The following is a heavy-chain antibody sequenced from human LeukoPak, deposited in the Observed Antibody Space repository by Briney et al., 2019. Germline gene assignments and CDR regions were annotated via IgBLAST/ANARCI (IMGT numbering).Heavy chain of an antibody. V-gene: IGHV4-30-2*01. CDR1: GGSISSGGYY. CDR3: ARDKRFLEWLVGGWFDP. D-gene: IGHD3-3*01. Sequence: SQTLSLTCTVSGGSISSGGYYWGWVRQPPGKGLEWIGYIYHSGSTYYNPSLKSRVTISVDRSKNQFSLKLSSVTAADTAVYYCARDKRFLEWLVGGWFDPWGQGTLVTVSS. J-gene: IGHJ5*02. CDR2: IYHSGST.